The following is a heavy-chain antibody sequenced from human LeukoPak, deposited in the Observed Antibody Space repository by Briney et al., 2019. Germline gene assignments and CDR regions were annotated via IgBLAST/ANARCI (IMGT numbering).Heavy chain of an antibody. D-gene: IGHD1-26*01. CDR1: GGSFSGYY. CDR2: INHSGGT. CDR3: AQVSSGLGPLRDY. J-gene: IGHJ4*02. Sequence: PSETLSLTCAVYGGSFSGYYWHWIRQPPGKGLEWIGEINHSGGTKYNPSLKSRVTISVDTSKTQFSLMLSSVTAADTAVYYCAQVSSGLGPLRDYWGQGTLVTVSS. V-gene: IGHV4-34*01.